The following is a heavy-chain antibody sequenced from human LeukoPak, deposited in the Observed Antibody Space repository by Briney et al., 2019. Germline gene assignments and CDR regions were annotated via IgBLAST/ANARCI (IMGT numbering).Heavy chain of an antibody. D-gene: IGHD3-9*01. Sequence: GGSLRLSCAASGFTFTSYSMNWVRQAPGKGLEWVSVIYSGGSTYYADSVKGRFTISRDNSKNTLYLQMNSLRAEDTAVYYCARDPVIYYDILTGYLSWGQGTLVTVSS. CDR1: GFTFTSYS. J-gene: IGHJ4*02. V-gene: IGHV3-53*01. CDR2: IYSGGST. CDR3: ARDPVIYYDILTGYLS.